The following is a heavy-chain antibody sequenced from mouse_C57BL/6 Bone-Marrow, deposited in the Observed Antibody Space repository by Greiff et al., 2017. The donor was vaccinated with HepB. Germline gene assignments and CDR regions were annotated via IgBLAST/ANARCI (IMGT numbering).Heavy chain of an antibody. V-gene: IGHV14-4*01. Sequence: VQLQQSGAELVRPGASVKLSCTASDFNIKDDYMHWVKQRPEQGLEWIGWIDPENGDTEYASKFQGKATITADTSSNTAYLQLSSLTSEDTAVYYCVIYYYGSSYAMDYWGQGTSVTVSS. J-gene: IGHJ4*01. CDR2: IDPENGDT. CDR1: DFNIKDDY. D-gene: IGHD1-1*01. CDR3: VIYYYGSSYAMDY.